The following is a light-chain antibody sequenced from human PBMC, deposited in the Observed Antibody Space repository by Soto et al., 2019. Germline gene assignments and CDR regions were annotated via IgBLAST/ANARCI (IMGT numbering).Light chain of an antibody. CDR1: SSDVGTRNF. J-gene: IGLJ1*01. V-gene: IGLV2-14*01. Sequence: QSVLTQPASVSGSPGQSITISGTGTSSDVGTRNFVSWYQQHPGKAPKLMIYQVTNRPSGVSNRFSGSKSGNTASLTISGLQAEDEADYYCSSYTDSTNYAFGTGTKVTVL. CDR3: SSYTDSTNYA. CDR2: QVT.